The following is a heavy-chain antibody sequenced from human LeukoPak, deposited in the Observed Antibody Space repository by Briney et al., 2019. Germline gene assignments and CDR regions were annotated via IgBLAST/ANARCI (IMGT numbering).Heavy chain of an antibody. CDR2: IYPGDSDT. CDR3: AKDKELSDGGPARHYYYYGMDV. Sequence: GESLKISCRGSGYSFTSYWIGWVRQMPGKGLEWMGIIYPGDSDTRYSPSFQGQVTISADKSISTTYLQWSSLKASDTAMYYCAKDKELSDGGPARHYYYYGMDVWGQGTTVTVSS. J-gene: IGHJ6*02. V-gene: IGHV5-51*01. D-gene: IGHD4-23*01. CDR1: GYSFTSYW.